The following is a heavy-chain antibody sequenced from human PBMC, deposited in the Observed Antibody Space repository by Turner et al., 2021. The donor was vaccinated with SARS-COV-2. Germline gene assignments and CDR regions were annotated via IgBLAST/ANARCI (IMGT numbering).Heavy chain of an antibody. V-gene: IGHV1-2*02. CDR3: ATGYAYCGGDCSIDY. D-gene: IGHD2-21*02. CDR1: GYTFIDYY. Sequence: QVQLVQSGAEVKKPGATVKVSCKTSGYTFIDYYVHWVRQAPGQGLEWMGWLNPNSGGTDYAQKFQGRVTMTRDTSISTAYMELSRLRSDDTAVYYCATGYAYCGGDCSIDYWGQGTLVTVSS. J-gene: IGHJ4*02. CDR2: LNPNSGGT.